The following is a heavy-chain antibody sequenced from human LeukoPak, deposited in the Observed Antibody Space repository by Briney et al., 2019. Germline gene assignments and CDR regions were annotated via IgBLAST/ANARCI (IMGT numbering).Heavy chain of an antibody. CDR1: GGSISSYY. J-gene: IGHJ1*01. CDR2: IYYSGST. Sequence: SETLSLTCTASGGSISSYYWSWIRQPPGKGLEWIGYIYYSGSTNYNPSLKSRVTISVDTSKNQFSLKLSSVTAADTAVYYCASGVAATLAYFQHWGQGTLVTVSS. V-gene: IGHV4-59*01. CDR3: ASGVAATLAYFQH. D-gene: IGHD2-15*01.